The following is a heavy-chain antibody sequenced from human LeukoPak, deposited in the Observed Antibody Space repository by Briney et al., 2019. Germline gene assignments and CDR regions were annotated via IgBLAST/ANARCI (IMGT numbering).Heavy chain of an antibody. D-gene: IGHD3-22*01. CDR2: IYHSGST. CDR1: GYSISSGYY. J-gene: IGHJ4*02. CDR3: ARAIESYYYDSSGYYSGYYFDY. V-gene: IGHV4-38-2*02. Sequence: NASETLSLTCTVSGYSISSGYYWGWIRQPPGKGLEWIGSIYHSGSTYYNPSLKSRVTISVDTSKNQFSLKLSSVAAADTAVYYCARAIESYYYDSSGYYSGYYFDYWGQGTLVTVSS.